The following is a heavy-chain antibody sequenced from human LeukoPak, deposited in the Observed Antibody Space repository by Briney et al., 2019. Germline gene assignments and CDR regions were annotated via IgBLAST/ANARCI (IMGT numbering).Heavy chain of an antibody. CDR2: IYYSGST. D-gene: IGHD1-1*01. CDR3: ARVGHDWNDELDY. Sequence: SGTLSLTCTVSGGSISSYYWSWIRQPPGKGLEWIGYIYYSGSTNYNPSLKSRVTISVDTSKNQFSLKLSSVTAADTAVYYCARVGHDWNDELDYWGQGTLVTVSS. J-gene: IGHJ4*02. CDR1: GGSISSYY. V-gene: IGHV4-59*01.